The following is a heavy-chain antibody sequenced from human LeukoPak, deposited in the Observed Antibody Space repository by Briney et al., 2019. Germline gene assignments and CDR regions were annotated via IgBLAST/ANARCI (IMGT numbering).Heavy chain of an antibody. J-gene: IGHJ5*02. CDR3: ARAPQLPAAIRFRSWFDP. CDR2: IYYSGST. CDR1: GGSISSGDYY. V-gene: IGHV4-30-4*08. Sequence: SETLSLTCTVSGGSISSGDYYWSWIRQPPGKGLEWIGYIYYSGSTYYNPSLKSRVTISVDTSKNQFSLKLSSVTAADTAVYYCARAPQLPAAIRFRSWFDPWGQGTLVTVSS. D-gene: IGHD2-2*02.